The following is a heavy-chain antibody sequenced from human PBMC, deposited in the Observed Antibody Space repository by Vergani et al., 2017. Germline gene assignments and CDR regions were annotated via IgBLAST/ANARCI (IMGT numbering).Heavy chain of an antibody. J-gene: IGHJ2*01. V-gene: IGHV5-51*01. Sequence: EVQLVQSGAEVKKPGESLKISCKGSGYSFTSYWIGWVRQMPGKGLEWMGIIYPGDSDTRYSPSFQGQVTISADKSISTAYLQWSSLKASDTAMYYCARHTKYYYDSSGGSRHWYSALWGRGSLVSVSS. D-gene: IGHD3-22*01. CDR1: GYSFTSYW. CDR2: IYPGDSDT. CDR3: ARHTKYYYDSSGGSRHWYSAL.